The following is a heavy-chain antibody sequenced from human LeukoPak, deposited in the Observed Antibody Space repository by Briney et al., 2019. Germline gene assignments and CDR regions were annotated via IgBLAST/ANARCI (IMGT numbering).Heavy chain of an antibody. V-gene: IGHV3-74*01. CDR2: IHSDGSST. J-gene: IGHJ5*02. CDR3: ARPLMYYYGSETYFWFDP. Sequence: GGSLKLSCAASGFTFSSYWMHWIRQAPGKGLVWVSRIHSDGSSTGYADSVKGRFTISRDNAKNSLSLQMNSLRAEDTAVYYCARPLMYYYGSETYFWFDPWGQGTLVTVSS. CDR1: GFTFSSYW. D-gene: IGHD3-10*01.